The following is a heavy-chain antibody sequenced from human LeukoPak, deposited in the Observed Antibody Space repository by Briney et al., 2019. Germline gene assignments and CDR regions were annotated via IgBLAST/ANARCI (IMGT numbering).Heavy chain of an antibody. CDR2: ISDSGGST. V-gene: IGHV3-23*01. CDR3: ARHDSFIPY. Sequence: GGSLRLSCVASGFTFSDHAMSWVRQAPGKGLEWVSGISDSGGSTYYADSVKGRCTISRDNSKNTVSLQMNNLRAEDTAVYFCARHDSFIPYWGQGTLVTVTS. D-gene: IGHD3-16*02. J-gene: IGHJ4*02. CDR1: GFTFSDHA.